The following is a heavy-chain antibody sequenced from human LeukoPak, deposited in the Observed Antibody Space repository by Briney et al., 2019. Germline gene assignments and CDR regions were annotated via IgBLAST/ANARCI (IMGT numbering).Heavy chain of an antibody. CDR1: GFTFSSYA. Sequence: GGSLRLSCAASGFTFSSYAMSWVRQAPGKGLEWVSTSGSGSSGNTYYAESVKGRFTISRDNSKNTLYLQMNSLRAEDTAVYYCARHPSDNSYFDYWGQGTLVTVSS. J-gene: IGHJ4*02. V-gene: IGHV3-23*01. CDR2: SGSGSSGNT. D-gene: IGHD1-1*01. CDR3: ARHPSDNSYFDY.